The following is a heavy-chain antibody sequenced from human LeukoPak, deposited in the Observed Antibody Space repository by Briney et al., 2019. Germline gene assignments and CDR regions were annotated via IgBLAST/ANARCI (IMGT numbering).Heavy chain of an antibody. CDR1: GFTFSSYA. CDR2: INQDGSKK. CDR3: VRDCSSVNCPPTDYYGLDV. Sequence: PGGSLRLSCAASGFTFSSYAMSWVRQAPGKGPEWVAFINQDGSKKYFVGSLKGRFTISRDNGKNSMYLQMNSLRVEDTAVYYCVRDCSSVNCPPTDYYGLDVWGRGTTVTVSS. J-gene: IGHJ6*02. D-gene: IGHD1-1*01. V-gene: IGHV3-7*01.